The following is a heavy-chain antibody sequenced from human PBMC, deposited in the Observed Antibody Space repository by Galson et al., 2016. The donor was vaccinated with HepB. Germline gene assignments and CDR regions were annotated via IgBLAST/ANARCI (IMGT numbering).Heavy chain of an antibody. Sequence: SLRLSCAASGFTFSTYTMNWVRQAPGKGLEWVSSISIGSSYIYYADSVKGRFTISRDNAKNSLYLQMNSLRGEDTAVDYCSREAFYYGTGGRGTLVTVSS. CDR2: ISIGSSYI. V-gene: IGHV3-21*01. D-gene: IGHD3-10*01. J-gene: IGHJ2*01. CDR3: SREAFYYGT. CDR1: GFTFSTYT.